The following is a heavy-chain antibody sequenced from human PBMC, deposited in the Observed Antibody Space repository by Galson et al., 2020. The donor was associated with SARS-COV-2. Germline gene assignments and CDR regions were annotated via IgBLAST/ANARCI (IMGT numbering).Heavy chain of an antibody. Sequence: SQTLSLTSDISGDSVSSNTWNWVRQSPSRGLEWLGRTYYRTKWYNDYAVFVKSRITINADTSQNQFSLQLSSVTPEDTAIYYCVRGGCSSSSWYARKSNWFGPGGQGTLVTVSS. J-gene: IGHJ5*02. V-gene: IGHV6-1*01. CDR3: VRGGCSSSSWYARKSNWFGP. CDR2: TYYRTKWYN. CDR1: GDSVSSNT. D-gene: IGHD6-13*01.